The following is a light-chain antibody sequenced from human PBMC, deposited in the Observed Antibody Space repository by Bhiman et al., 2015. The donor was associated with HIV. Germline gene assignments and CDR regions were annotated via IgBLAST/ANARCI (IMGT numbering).Light chain of an antibody. CDR3: CSYAGSYVYV. V-gene: IGLV2-8*01. Sequence: QSALTQPPSASGSPGQSVTISCTGTSSDIGDSDSVSWYQQRPGKAPKLMIYEVIKRPSGVPDRFSGSKSGNTASLTISGLQAEDEADYYCCSYAGSYVYVFGTGTKVTVL. CDR2: EVI. CDR1: SSDIGDSDS. J-gene: IGLJ1*01.